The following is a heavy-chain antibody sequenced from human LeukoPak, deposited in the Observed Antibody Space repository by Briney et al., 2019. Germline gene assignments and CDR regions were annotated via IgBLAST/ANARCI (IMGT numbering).Heavy chain of an antibody. CDR2: IIPIFGTA. Sequence: SVKVSCKASGGTFSSYAISWVRQAPGQGLEWMGGIIPIFGTANYAQKFQGRVTITADESTSTAYMELSSLRSEDTAVYYCARESSTTIFGVVIMSLGAFDIWGQGTMVTVSS. CDR1: GGTFSSYA. J-gene: IGHJ3*02. D-gene: IGHD3-3*01. V-gene: IGHV1-69*13. CDR3: ARESSTTIFGVVIMSLGAFDI.